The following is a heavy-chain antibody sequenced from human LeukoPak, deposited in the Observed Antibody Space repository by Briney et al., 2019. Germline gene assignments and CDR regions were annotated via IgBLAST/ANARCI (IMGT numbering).Heavy chain of an antibody. CDR2: IYSGGST. CDR1: GFTFSSYW. D-gene: IGHD4-17*01. V-gene: IGHV3-53*04. J-gene: IGHJ6*02. CDR3: ASQGMTTVTYYYYDMDV. Sequence: GGSLRLSCAASGFTFSSYWMSWVRQAPGKALEWVSVIYSGGSTYYADSVKGRFTISRHNSKNTLYLQMNSLRAEDTAVYYCASQGMTTVTYYYYDMDVWGQGTTVTVSS.